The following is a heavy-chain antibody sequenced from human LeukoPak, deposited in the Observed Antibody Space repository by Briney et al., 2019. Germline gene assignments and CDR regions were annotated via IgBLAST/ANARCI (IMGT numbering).Heavy chain of an antibody. Sequence: PGGSLRLSCAASGFTLSSYGMHWVRQAPGKGLEWVVVTSYDGRKKYYVDSVKGRFTISRDTSKNTLYLQMNSLRTEDTAIYYCARDLSSSWALDYWGQGTLVTVSS. J-gene: IGHJ4*02. V-gene: IGHV3-30*03. CDR3: ARDLSSSWALDY. CDR1: GFTLSSYG. CDR2: TSYDGRKK. D-gene: IGHD6-13*01.